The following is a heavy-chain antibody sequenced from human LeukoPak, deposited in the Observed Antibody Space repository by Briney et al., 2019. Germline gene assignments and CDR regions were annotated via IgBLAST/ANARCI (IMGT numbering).Heavy chain of an antibody. D-gene: IGHD4-4*01. J-gene: IGHJ4*02. V-gene: IGHV3-7*01. CDR1: GFTFSSSW. Sequence: GGPLRLSCVASGFTFSSSWMAWVRQAPGKGLQWVANINHDGSVKNYVGSVKARFAISRDNAQNSFYLQMNSLETDDTAVYYCAKDSYSKGDYWGQGTLVTVSS. CDR3: AKDSYSKGDY. CDR2: INHDGSVK.